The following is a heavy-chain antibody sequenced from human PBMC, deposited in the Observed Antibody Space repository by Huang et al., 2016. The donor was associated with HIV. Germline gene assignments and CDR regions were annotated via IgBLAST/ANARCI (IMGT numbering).Heavy chain of an antibody. CDR3: VHRLRYGKWYVDY. CDR1: GFSLTSSGVA. CDR2: SYWDNEE. Sequence: QITLKESGPTLVKPTQTLTLTCTFSGFSLTSSGVAVGWIRQPPGKALEWLALSYWDNEERGSPSLKTRLTITKDTPKNEVVLTMTNMDPVDTATYYCVHRLRYGKWYVDYWGQGGLVTVSS. D-gene: IGHD6-13*01. V-gene: IGHV2-5*02. J-gene: IGHJ4*02.